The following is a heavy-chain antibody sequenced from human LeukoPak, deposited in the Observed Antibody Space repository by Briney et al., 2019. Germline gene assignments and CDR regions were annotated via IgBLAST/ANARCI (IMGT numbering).Heavy chain of an antibody. D-gene: IGHD1-7*01. Sequence: ASVKVSCKASGYTLTSYFIHWVRQAPGQGLEWMGIINPSGGCTSYAQKFQGRVTMTRDTSTSTVYMELSSLRSEDTAVYYCARDQDWNYAFDIWGQGTMVTVSS. V-gene: IGHV1-46*01. J-gene: IGHJ3*02. CDR3: ARDQDWNYAFDI. CDR1: GYTLTSYF. CDR2: INPSGGCT.